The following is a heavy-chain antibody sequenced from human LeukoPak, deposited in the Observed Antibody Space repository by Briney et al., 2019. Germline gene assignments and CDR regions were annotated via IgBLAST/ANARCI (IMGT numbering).Heavy chain of an antibody. D-gene: IGHD6-19*01. J-gene: IGHJ2*01. V-gene: IGHV4-34*01. Sequence: SETLSLTCAVYGASYNAYYWSWIRQPPGKGLEWIGDIDHRGTATYNPSLKSRLTISADASKNQFSLRLSSVTAADTAVYYCARHGGGWSFDLWGRGTLVTVSS. CDR2: IDHRGTA. CDR3: ARHGGGWSFDL. CDR1: GASYNAYY.